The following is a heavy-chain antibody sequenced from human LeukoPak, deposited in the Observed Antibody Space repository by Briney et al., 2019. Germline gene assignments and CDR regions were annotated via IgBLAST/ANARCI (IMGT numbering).Heavy chain of an antibody. J-gene: IGHJ4*02. CDR1: GFTFSTYA. CDR3: AKIPLGSQWVDFDY. CDR2: ISGSGGST. D-gene: IGHD3-10*01. Sequence: QPGGSLRLSCAASGFTFSTYAMSCVRQAPGKGLEWVSGISGSGGSTYYADSVKGRFTISRDNSQNTLYLQMNSLRGEDTAVYYCAKIPLGSQWVDFDYWGQGTLVTVSS. V-gene: IGHV3-23*01.